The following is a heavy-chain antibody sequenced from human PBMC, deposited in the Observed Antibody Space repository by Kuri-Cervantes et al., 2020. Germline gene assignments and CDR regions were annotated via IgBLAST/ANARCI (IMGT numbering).Heavy chain of an antibody. CDR2: IIPISGTA. Sequence: SVKVSCKASGGTFSSYAISWVRQAPGQGLEWMGGIIPISGTANHAQKLQGRVTMTTDTSTSTAYMELRSLRSDDTAVYYCARDRRAAVFDYWGQGTLVTVSS. J-gene: IGHJ4*02. V-gene: IGHV1-69*05. CDR3: ARDRRAAVFDY. CDR1: GGTFSSYA. D-gene: IGHD6-13*01.